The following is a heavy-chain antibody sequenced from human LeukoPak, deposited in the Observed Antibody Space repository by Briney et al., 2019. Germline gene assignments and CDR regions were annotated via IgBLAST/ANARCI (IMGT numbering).Heavy chain of an antibody. CDR2: INPTTGDT. V-gene: IGHV1-2*02. Sequence: ASVKVSCKASGYTFTGYYMHWVRQAPGQGLEWMGWINPTTGDTAYAHNFRGRVTMTTDTAITTTYMELSSLTSDDTAVYYCARDVRDPYWGQGTMVTVSS. CDR3: ARDVRDPY. CDR1: GYTFTGYY. J-gene: IGHJ4*02.